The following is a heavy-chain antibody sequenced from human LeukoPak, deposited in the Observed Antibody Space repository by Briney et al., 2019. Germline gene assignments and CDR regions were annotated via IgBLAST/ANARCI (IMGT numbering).Heavy chain of an antibody. J-gene: IGHJ5*02. CDR1: GGTFSSYA. CDR2: IIPIFGTA. CDR3: ARRRFGFCSGGSCYDWFDP. V-gene: IGHV1-69*01. Sequence: SVKVSFKASGGTFSSYAISWVRQAPGQGLEWMGGIIPIFGTANYAQKFQGRVTITADESTSTAYMELSSLRSEDTAVYYCARRRFGFCSGGSCYDWFDPWGQGTLVTVSS. D-gene: IGHD2-15*01.